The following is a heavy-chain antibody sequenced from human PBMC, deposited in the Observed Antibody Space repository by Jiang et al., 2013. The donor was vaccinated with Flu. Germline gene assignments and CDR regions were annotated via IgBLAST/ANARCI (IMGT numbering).Heavy chain of an antibody. CDR2: TWYDGSNK. J-gene: IGHJ4*02. V-gene: IGHV3-33*01. Sequence: VQLVESGGGVVQPGRSLRLSCAASGFTFSSYGMHWVRQAPGKGLEWVAVTWYDGSNKYYADSVKGRFTISRDSSKNTLYLQMNSLRAEDTAIYYCARPIAVAGEMGGFDYWGQGTLVTVSS. CDR1: GFTFSSYG. D-gene: IGHD6-19*01. CDR3: ARPIAVAGEMGGFDY.